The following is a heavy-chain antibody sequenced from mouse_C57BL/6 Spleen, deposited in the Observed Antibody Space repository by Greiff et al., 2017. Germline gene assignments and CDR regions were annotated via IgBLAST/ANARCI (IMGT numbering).Heavy chain of an antibody. CDR1: GFTFSDYG. CDR3: ARPYDYDDGDYYAMDY. CDR2: ISSGSSTI. Sequence: EVKLVESGGGLVKPGGSLKLSCAASGFTFSDYGMHWVRQAPDKGLEWVAYISSGSSTIYYADTVKGRFTISRDNAKNTLFLQMTSLRSEDTAMYYCARPYDYDDGDYYAMDYWGQGTSVTVSS. J-gene: IGHJ4*01. D-gene: IGHD2-4*01. V-gene: IGHV5-17*01.